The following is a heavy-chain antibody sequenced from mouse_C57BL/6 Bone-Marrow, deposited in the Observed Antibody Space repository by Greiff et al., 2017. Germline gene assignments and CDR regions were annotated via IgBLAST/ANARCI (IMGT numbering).Heavy chain of an antibody. CDR1: GFSLTSYG. V-gene: IGHV2-5*01. CDR3: ASYDGYYGWAMDY. CDR2: IWSGGST. D-gene: IGHD2-3*01. Sequence: VQGVESGPGLVQPSQSLSITCTVSGFSLTSYGVHWVRQSPGKGLEWLGVIWSGGSTDYNAAFMSRLSITKDNSKSQVFFKMNSLQADDTAIYYCASYDGYYGWAMDYWGQGTSVTVSS. J-gene: IGHJ4*01.